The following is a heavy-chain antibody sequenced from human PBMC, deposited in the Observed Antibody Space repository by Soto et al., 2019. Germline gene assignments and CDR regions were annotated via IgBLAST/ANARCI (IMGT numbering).Heavy chain of an antibody. CDR1: GFTFSGYG. J-gene: IGHJ6*02. CDR3: AIDSYYYYGMDV. CDR2: ISYDGSNK. Sequence: QVQLVESGGGVVQPGRSLRLSCAASGFTFSGYGMHWVRQAPGKGLEWVAVISYDGSNKYYADSVKGRFTISRDNSKNTLYLQMNSLRAEDTAVYYCAIDSYYYYGMDVWGQGTTVTVSS. D-gene: IGHD3-9*01. V-gene: IGHV3-30*03.